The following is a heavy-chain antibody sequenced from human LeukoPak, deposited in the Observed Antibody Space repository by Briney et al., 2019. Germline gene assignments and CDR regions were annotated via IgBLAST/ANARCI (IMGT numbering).Heavy chain of an antibody. Sequence: GASVKVSCKASGGTFSCYAISWVRQAPGQGLEWMGRIIPIFGIANYAQKFQGRVTITADKSTSTAYMELSSLRSEDTAVYYCARVYYDSSGYGEFSYYGMDVWGQGTTVTVSS. D-gene: IGHD3-22*01. CDR1: GGTFSCYA. J-gene: IGHJ6*02. CDR3: ARVYYDSSGYGEFSYYGMDV. V-gene: IGHV1-69*04. CDR2: IIPIFGIA.